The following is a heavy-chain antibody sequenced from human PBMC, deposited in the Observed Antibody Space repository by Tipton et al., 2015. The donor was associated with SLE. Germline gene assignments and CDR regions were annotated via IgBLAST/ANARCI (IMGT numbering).Heavy chain of an antibody. CDR2: ISGSGGST. Sequence: SLRLSCAASGFTFSSYAMSWVRQAPGKGLEWVSAISGSGGSTYYADSVKGRFTISRDNSKNTLYLQMNSLRAEDTAVYYCARGGDPGVTTSHYWGQGTLVTVSS. CDR1: GFTFSSYA. D-gene: IGHD4-11*01. V-gene: IGHV3-23*01. J-gene: IGHJ4*02. CDR3: ARGGDPGVTTSHY.